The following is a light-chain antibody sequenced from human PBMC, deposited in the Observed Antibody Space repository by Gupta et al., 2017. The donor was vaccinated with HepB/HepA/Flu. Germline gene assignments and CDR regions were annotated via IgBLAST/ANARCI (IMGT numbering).Light chain of an antibody. CDR3: SSYTSSSTLV. V-gene: IGLV2-18*02. Sequence: QSALTQPPSVSGSPVQSVTISCTGTSSDVGSYNRVSWYQQPPGTAPNLMIYEVSNRPPGVPDRFSGSKSGNTASLTISGRKAEDEADYYCSSYTSSSTLVFGGGTKRTVL. CDR2: EVS. J-gene: IGLJ2*01. CDR1: SSDVGSYNR.